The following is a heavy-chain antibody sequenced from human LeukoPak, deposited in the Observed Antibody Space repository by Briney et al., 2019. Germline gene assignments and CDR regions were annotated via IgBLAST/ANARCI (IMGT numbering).Heavy chain of an antibody. CDR1: GYTFTGYY. D-gene: IGHD3-9*01. Sequence: ASVKVSCKASGYTFTGYYMHWVRQAPGQGLEWMGWINPNSGGTNYAQKFQGRVTMTRDTSISTAYMELSRLRSDDTAVYYCARGYDILTGYQNWFDPWGQGTLVTVSS. CDR3: ARGYDILTGYQNWFDP. V-gene: IGHV1-2*02. J-gene: IGHJ5*02. CDR2: INPNSGGT.